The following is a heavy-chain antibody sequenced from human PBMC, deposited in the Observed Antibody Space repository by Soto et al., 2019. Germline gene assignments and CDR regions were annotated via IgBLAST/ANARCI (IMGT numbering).Heavy chain of an antibody. CDR3: ARFLAAEIFDC. CDR2: IYWDDDK. Sequence: QITLKESGPTLVKPTQTLTLTCTFSGFSLSTSGVGVGWIRQPPGKALEWLALIYWDDDKRYSPSLKSRLTINKDTSKNQVVLTMTNMDPVDTATYYCARFLAAEIFDCWGQGTLVTVSS. D-gene: IGHD6-25*01. V-gene: IGHV2-5*02. CDR1: GFSLSTSGVG. J-gene: IGHJ4*02.